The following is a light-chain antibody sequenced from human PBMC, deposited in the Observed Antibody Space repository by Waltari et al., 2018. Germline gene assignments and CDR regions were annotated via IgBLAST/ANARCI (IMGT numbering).Light chain of an antibody. CDR2: GTS. Sequence: ELVLTPSPGTLALSPGGRATLSCSASQTVRTTYLAWYQQKPGQAPPLLIYGTSSRGTGIPDMFSGSGSGTDFSLTISSLEPEDFAVYYCQQYDISPLTFGGGTKVEIK. CDR3: QQYDISPLT. J-gene: IGKJ4*01. CDR1: QTVRTTY. V-gene: IGKV3-20*01.